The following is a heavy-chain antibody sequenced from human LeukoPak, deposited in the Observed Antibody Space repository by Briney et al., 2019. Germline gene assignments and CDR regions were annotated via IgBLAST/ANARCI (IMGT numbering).Heavy chain of an antibody. D-gene: IGHD1-7*01. CDR3: AKDMNWNYVGANFDY. V-gene: IGHV3-23*01. CDR1: GFTFSSYA. J-gene: IGHJ4*02. CDR2: ISGSGGST. Sequence: GGSLRLSCAASGFTFSSYAMSWVRQAPGKGLEWVSAISGSGGSTYYADSVKGRSTISRDNSKNTLYLQMNSLRAEDTAVYYCAKDMNWNYVGANFDYWGQGTLVTVSS.